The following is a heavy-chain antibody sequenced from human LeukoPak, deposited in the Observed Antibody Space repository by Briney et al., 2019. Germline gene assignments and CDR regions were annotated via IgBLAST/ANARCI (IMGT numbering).Heavy chain of an antibody. CDR1: GFTFSSYA. CDR2: ISGSGGST. V-gene: IGHV3-23*01. J-gene: IGHJ5*01. CDR3: ARDQYSSGWYDS. D-gene: IGHD3-22*01. Sequence: GGSLRLSCAASGFTFSSYAMSWVRQTPGKGLEWVSAISGSGGSTYYADSVKGRFTISRDNSKNTLYLQMNSLRVEDTAVYYCARDQYSSGWYDSWGQGTRVTVSS.